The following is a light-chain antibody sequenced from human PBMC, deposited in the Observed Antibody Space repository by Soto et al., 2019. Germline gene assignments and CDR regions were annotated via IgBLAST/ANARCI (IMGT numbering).Light chain of an antibody. CDR3: SSYAGNNSLL. V-gene: IGLV2-8*01. Sequence: QSVLTQPPSASGSPGQSVTISCTGTSSDVGGYSYVSWYQQHPGKAPKLMIYEVSKRSSGVPDRFSGSKSGHTASLTVSGLRAEDEADYFCSSYAGNNSLLFGGGTKLTVL. J-gene: IGLJ2*01. CDR2: EVS. CDR1: SSDVGGYSY.